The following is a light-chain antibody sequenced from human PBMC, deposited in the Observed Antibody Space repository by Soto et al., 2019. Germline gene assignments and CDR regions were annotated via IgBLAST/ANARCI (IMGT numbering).Light chain of an antibody. CDR3: QQFDSYPIT. J-gene: IGKJ5*01. CDR1: QGISNA. V-gene: IGKV1-13*02. Sequence: AIQLTQSPSFLSASVGDRVNITCRASQGISNAVAWYQQKPGKAPKVLIFDSSNLEGGAPSRFSGRGSGTDFSLTISSLQPEDFATYYCQQFDSYPITFGQGTRLDIK. CDR2: DSS.